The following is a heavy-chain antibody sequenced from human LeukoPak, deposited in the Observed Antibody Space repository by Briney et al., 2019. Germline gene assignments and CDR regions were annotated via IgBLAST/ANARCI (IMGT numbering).Heavy chain of an antibody. J-gene: IGHJ4*02. CDR2: INPNSGGT. D-gene: IGHD3-10*01. Sequence: ASVKVSCKASGYSFTDYYIHWVRQVPGQGLEWMGRINPNSGGTDYAQQFQGRVTMTRDTSISTAYMELNRLRFDDTAVYYCARDTIMVRGVPRGLGYWGQGTLVTVSS. CDR1: GYSFTDYY. CDR3: ARDTIMVRGVPRGLGY. V-gene: IGHV1-2*06.